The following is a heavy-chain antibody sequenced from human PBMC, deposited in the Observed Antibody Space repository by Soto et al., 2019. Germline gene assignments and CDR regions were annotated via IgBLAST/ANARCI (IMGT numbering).Heavy chain of an antibody. Sequence: ASVKVSCKASGYTFPSYGISWVRQAPGQGLECMGGISAYNGNTNYAQKLQGRVTMTTDTSTSTAYMELRSLRSDDTAVDYCARDGLAAIFGVVKGYYYYGMDVWGQGTTVTVSS. J-gene: IGHJ6*02. CDR3: ARDGLAAIFGVVKGYYYYGMDV. CDR1: GYTFPSYG. CDR2: ISAYNGNT. V-gene: IGHV1-18*01. D-gene: IGHD3-3*01.